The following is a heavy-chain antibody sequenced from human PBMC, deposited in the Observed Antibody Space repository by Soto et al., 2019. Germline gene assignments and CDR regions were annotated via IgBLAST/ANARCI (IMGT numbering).Heavy chain of an antibody. D-gene: IGHD3-16*01. CDR1: GFTFSGFG. J-gene: IGHJ5*02. V-gene: IGHV3-30*03. CDR3: AYDLGLDTSASSLYH. CDR2: ISYDGSHK. Sequence: QVQQVESGGGVVQPGRSLRLSCAASGFTFSGFGMHWVRHTPGKGLEWLAVISYDGSHKLHADSVQGRFTICRDNYKNTLSLQKTSLSKDDPALSYCAYDLGLDTSASSLYHWGQGTLVSVSS.